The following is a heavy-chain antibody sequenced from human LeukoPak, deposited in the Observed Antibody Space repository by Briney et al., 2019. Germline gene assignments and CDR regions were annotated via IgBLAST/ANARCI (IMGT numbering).Heavy chain of an antibody. CDR2: ISHDGDNK. D-gene: IGHD2-2*01. CDR3: ASIGYCTSTTCYAYFDD. CDR1: GFTFSNYA. Sequence: GGSLRLSCAASGFTFSNYAMHWVRQAPGKGLEWMAVISHDGDNKYYADSVKGRFTISRGNSKNTVDLQMSSLRAEDTAVYYCASIGYCTSTTCYAYFDDWGQGTLVTVSS. V-gene: IGHV3-30-3*01. J-gene: IGHJ4*02.